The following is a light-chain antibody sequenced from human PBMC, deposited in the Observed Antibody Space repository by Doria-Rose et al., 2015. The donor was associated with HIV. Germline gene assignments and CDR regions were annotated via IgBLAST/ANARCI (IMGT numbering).Light chain of an antibody. Sequence: EIVMTQSPGTLSLSPGERATLSCRASQSFSSTYLAWYQQKPDQAPSLLIYDGSTRATGIPDRFSASGSGTDFTLTINRLEPEDFALYYCHQYGTSWTFGQGTKVE. CDR1: QSFSSTY. CDR2: DGS. V-gene: IGKV3-20*01. J-gene: IGKJ1*01. CDR3: HQYGTSWT.